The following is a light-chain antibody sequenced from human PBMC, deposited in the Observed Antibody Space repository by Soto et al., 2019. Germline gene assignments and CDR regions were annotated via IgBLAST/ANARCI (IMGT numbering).Light chain of an antibody. Sequence: QSALTQPASVSGSPGQSIAISCRGSSSDIGYHYFVSWYQQHPGKAPKLLIFDVRGRPSGVSDRFSGSKSGNLASLTISGLQAEDEADYYCSSYTTTTDFVMFGGGTKVTVL. V-gene: IGLV2-14*03. J-gene: IGLJ3*02. CDR1: SSDIGYHYF. CDR2: DVR. CDR3: SSYTTTTDFVM.